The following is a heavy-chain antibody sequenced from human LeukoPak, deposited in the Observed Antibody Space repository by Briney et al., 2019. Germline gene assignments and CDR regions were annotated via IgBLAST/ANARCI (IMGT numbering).Heavy chain of an antibody. V-gene: IGHV4-34*01. J-gene: IGHJ3*02. D-gene: IGHD1-1*01. CDR1: GGSFSGYY. Sequence: SETLSLTCAVYGGSFSGYYWSWIRQPPGKGLEWIGEINHSGSTNYNPSLKSRVTISVDTSKNQFSLKLSSVTAADTAVYYRARQRVEYLAFDIWGQGTMVTVSS. CDR2: INHSGST. CDR3: ARQRVEYLAFDI.